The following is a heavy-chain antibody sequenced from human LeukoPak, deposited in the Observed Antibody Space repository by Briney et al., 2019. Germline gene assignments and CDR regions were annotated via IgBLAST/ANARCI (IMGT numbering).Heavy chain of an antibody. CDR3: ARMGFPNWNDAPFDY. D-gene: IGHD1-1*01. Sequence: GRSLRLSCAASGFTFSSYAMHWVRQAPGKGLEWVAVISYDGSNKYYADSVKGRFTISRDNSKNTLYLQMNSLRAEDTAVYYCARMGFPNWNDAPFDYWGRGTLVTVSS. CDR2: ISYDGSNK. CDR1: GFTFSSYA. J-gene: IGHJ4*02. V-gene: IGHV3-30*04.